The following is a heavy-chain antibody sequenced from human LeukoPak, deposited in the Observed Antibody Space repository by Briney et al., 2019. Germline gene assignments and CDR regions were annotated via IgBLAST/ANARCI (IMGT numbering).Heavy chain of an antibody. Sequence: GGSLRLSCAASGFTFSSYWMNWARQAPGKGLEWVASINHNGNVNYYVDSVKGRFTISRDNAKNSLYLQMNSLRAEDTAVYYCAKAPRPWVGGATGSRYYFHYWGQGTLVTVSS. J-gene: IGHJ4*02. D-gene: IGHD1-26*01. CDR1: GFTFSSYW. CDR3: AKAPRPWVGGATGSRYYFHY. CDR2: INHNGNVN. V-gene: IGHV3-7*01.